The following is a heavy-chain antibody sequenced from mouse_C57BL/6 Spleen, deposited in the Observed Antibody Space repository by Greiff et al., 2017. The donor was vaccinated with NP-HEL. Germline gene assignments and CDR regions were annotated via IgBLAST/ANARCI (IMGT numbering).Heavy chain of an antibody. D-gene: IGHD1-1*01. J-gene: IGHJ2*01. CDR3: ARGALRRNYFDY. CDR1: GYAFTNYL. CDR2: INPGSGGT. Sequence: VQLQQSGAELVRPGTSVKVSCKASGYAFTNYLIEWVKQRPGQGLEWIGVINPGSGGTNYNEKFKGKATLTADKSSSTAYMQLSSLTSEDSAVYFCARGALRRNYFDYWGQGTTLTVSS. V-gene: IGHV1-54*01.